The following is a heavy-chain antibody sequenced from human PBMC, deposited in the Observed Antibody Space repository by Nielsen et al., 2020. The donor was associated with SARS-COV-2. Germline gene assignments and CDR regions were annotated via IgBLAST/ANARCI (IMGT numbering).Heavy chain of an antibody. D-gene: IGHD3-3*01. CDR2: ISSSSSYT. CDR1: GFTFSSYG. V-gene: IGHV3-21*05. Sequence: GESLKISCAASGFTFSSYGMHWVRQAPGKGLEWVSYISSSSSYTNYADSVKGRFTISRDNAKNSLYLQMNSLRAEDTAVYYCARDRLEWLLSYYYYGMDVWGQGTTVTVSS. CDR3: ARDRLEWLLSYYYYGMDV. J-gene: IGHJ6*02.